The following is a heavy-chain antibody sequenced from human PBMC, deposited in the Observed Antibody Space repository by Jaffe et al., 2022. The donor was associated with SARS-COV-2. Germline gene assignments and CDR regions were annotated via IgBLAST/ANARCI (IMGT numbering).Heavy chain of an antibody. Sequence: QVQLVQSGAEVKKPGASVKVSCKASGYTFTSYAMHWVRQAPGQRLEWMGWINAGNGNTKYSQKFQGRVTITRDTSASTAYMELSSLRSEDTAVYYCARGHTIFGVVTSSAFDIWGQGTMVTVSS. J-gene: IGHJ3*02. V-gene: IGHV1-3*01. D-gene: IGHD3-3*01. CDR1: GYTFTSYA. CDR2: INAGNGNT. CDR3: ARGHTIFGVVTSSAFDI.